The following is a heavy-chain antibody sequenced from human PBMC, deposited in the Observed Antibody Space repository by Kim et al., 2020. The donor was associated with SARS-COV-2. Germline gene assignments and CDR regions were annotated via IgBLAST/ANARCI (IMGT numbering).Heavy chain of an antibody. CDR2: IYSGGST. D-gene: IGHD1-26*01. V-gene: IGHV3-53*01. J-gene: IGHJ3*02. Sequence: GGSLRLSCAASGFTVSSNYMSWVRQAPGKGLEWVSVIYSGGSTYYADSVKGRFTISRDNSKNTLYLQMNSLRAEDTAVYYCAIAGRYVRGAFDIWGQGTMVTVSS. CDR1: GFTVSSNY. CDR3: AIAGRYVRGAFDI.